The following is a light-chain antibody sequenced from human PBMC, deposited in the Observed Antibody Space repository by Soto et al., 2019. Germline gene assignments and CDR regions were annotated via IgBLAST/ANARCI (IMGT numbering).Light chain of an antibody. CDR2: GAT. J-gene: IGKJ4*01. V-gene: IGKV1-5*01. CDR1: QSISSW. CDR3: QQANSIPLT. Sequence: DLQVTQTPSTLSSSLGDSVTITCRVSQSISSWLAWYQQKTGKAPKLLVYGATRLQSGVPSRLSGSGFETDLSLTISRLQPEDFATYYCQQANSIPLTCGGGTKVDIK.